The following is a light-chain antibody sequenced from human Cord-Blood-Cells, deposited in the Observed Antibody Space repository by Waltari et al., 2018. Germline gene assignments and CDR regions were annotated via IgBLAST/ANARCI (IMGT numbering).Light chain of an antibody. CDR1: SSNIGAGYD. CDR3: QSYDSSLSGLYV. Sequence: LTQPPSVSGAPGQRVTISCTGSSSNIGAGYDVHWYQQLPGTAPKLLIYGNSNRPSGVPDRFSGSKSGTSASLAITGLQAEDEADYYCQSYDSSLSGLYVFGTGTKVTVL. V-gene: IGLV1-40*01. J-gene: IGLJ1*01. CDR2: GNS.